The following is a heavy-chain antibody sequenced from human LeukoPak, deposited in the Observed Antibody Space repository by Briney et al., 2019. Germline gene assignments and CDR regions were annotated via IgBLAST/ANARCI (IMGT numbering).Heavy chain of an antibody. CDR1: GFTFSSYA. V-gene: IGHV3-23*01. D-gene: IGHD3-3*01. J-gene: IGHJ5*02. CDR2: ISGSGGST. CDR3: AKAGYDFWSGYFTAYWFDP. Sequence: GGSLRLSCAASGFTFSSYAMSWVRQAPGEGLEWVSAISGSGGSTYYAASVKGRFTISRDNSKNTLYLQMNSLRAEDTAVYYCAKAGYDFWSGYFTAYWFDPWGQGTLVTVSS.